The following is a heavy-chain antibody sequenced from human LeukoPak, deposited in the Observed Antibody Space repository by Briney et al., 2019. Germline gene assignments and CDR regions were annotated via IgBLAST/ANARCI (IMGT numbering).Heavy chain of an antibody. V-gene: IGHV3-74*01. CDR1: GFTFSSYW. J-gene: IGHJ4*02. Sequence: GGSLRLSCAASGFTFSSYWMHWVRHAPGKGLVWVSRINSDGSSTIYADSVKGRFTISRDKAKNTLYLQMNSLRAEDTAVYYCARGRDSSGWKAGGDYWGQGTLVTVSS. CDR2: INSDGSST. CDR3: ARGRDSSGWKAGGDY. D-gene: IGHD6-19*01.